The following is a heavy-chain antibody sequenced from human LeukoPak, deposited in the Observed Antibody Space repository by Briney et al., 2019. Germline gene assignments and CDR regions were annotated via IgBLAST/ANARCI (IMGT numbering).Heavy chain of an antibody. CDR1: GYTFTSYD. J-gene: IGHJ5*02. Sequence: VASVKVSCKASGYTFTSYDINWVRQATGQGLEWMGWMNPNSGNTGYAQKFRGRVTMTRNTSISTAYMELSSLRSEDTAVYYCARVRISRSRYNWNYVWFDPWGQGTLVTVSS. V-gene: IGHV1-8*01. CDR3: ARVRISRSRYNWNYVWFDP. CDR2: MNPNSGNT. D-gene: IGHD1-7*01.